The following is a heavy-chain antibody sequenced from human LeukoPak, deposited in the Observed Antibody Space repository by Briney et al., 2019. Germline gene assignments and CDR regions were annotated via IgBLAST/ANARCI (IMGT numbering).Heavy chain of an antibody. Sequence: GGSLRLSCAASRFTFSVHWMHWVRQAPGKGLEWVSRINPDESDKAYADSVKGRFTISRDNAKNTVYLQINSLRADDTAIYYCAKESPYTSPRNYYFDYWGQGTLVTVSS. CDR2: INPDESDK. CDR3: AKESPYTSPRNYYFDY. CDR1: RFTFSVHW. D-gene: IGHD1-14*01. V-gene: IGHV3-74*01. J-gene: IGHJ4*02.